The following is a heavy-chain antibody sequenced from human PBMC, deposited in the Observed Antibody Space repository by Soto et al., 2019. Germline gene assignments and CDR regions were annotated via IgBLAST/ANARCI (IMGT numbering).Heavy chain of an antibody. CDR1: GGSISSRDYY. J-gene: IGHJ4*02. D-gene: IGHD3-3*01. Sequence: QVQLQESGPGLVKPSQTLSLTCTVSGGSISSRDYYWSWIRQPPGKGLEWIGYIYYSGSTYYNPSLKSRVTISVATSKNQFSLTLSSVTAADTAVYYWARGRPYDFWSGSKIFDYWCQGTLVNVSS. CDR2: IYYSGST. CDR3: ARGRPYDFWSGSKIFDY. V-gene: IGHV4-30-4*01.